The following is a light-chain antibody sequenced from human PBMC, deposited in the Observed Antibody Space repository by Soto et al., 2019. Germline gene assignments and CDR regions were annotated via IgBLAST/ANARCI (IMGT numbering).Light chain of an antibody. V-gene: IGKV3-15*01. CDR1: QSVSSN. J-gene: IGKJ4*01. CDR2: GAS. CDR3: QQRANWPLT. Sequence: EIVMTQSPATLSVSPGERAPLSCRASQSVSSNLAWYQQTPGQAPRLLIYGASTRATGIPARFSGSGSGTDFTLIISSLEPEDFAVYYCQQRANWPLTFGGGTKVDIK.